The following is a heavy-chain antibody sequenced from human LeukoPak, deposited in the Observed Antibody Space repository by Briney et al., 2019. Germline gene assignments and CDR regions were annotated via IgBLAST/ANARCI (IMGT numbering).Heavy chain of an antibody. V-gene: IGHV4-39*01. D-gene: IGHD3-16*01. CDR2: IYYSGST. Sequence: SETLPLTCTVSGGSISSSSYYWGWIRQPPGKGLEWIGSIYYSGSTYYNPSLKSRVTISVDTSKNQFSLKLSSVTAADTAVYYCARGPLTSFWYFDLWGRGTLVTVSS. CDR3: ARGPLTSFWYFDL. CDR1: GGSISSSSYY. J-gene: IGHJ2*01.